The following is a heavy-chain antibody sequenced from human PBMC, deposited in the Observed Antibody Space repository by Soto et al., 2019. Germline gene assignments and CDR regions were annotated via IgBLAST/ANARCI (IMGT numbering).Heavy chain of an antibody. CDR1: GYNFTNYW. CDR3: ARHERSGWSSFDY. CDR2: IYPGDSDS. D-gene: IGHD6-19*01. Sequence: EVQLVQSGAEVKKPGESLKISCKASGYNFTNYWIAWVRQMPGKGLEWMGVIYPGDSDSRYSPSFQGQVTISADKSISTAYLQWSGLKASDTAMYYCARHERSGWSSFDYWGQGTLVTVSS. J-gene: IGHJ4*02. V-gene: IGHV5-51*01.